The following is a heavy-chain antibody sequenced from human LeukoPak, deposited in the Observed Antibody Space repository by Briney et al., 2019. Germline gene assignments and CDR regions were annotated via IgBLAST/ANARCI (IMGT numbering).Heavy chain of an antibody. Sequence: GGSLRLSCAASGFTFSDYAMYWVRQAPGKGLEWVAVISYGGSNKYCADSVKGRFTISRDNSKKTLYVQMNSLRAEDTAVYYCARSLVTAIRDGMDVWGQGTTVTVSS. CDR2: ISYGGSNK. CDR3: ARSLVTAIRDGMDV. V-gene: IGHV3-30-3*01. CDR1: GFTFSDYA. J-gene: IGHJ6*02. D-gene: IGHD2-21*02.